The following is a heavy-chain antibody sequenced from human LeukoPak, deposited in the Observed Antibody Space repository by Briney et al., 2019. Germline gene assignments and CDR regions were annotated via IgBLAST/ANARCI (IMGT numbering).Heavy chain of an antibody. J-gene: IGHJ5*02. D-gene: IGHD2-2*01. CDR1: GFTFSSYG. V-gene: IGHV3-30*02. Sequence: PGGSLRLSCAASGFTFSSYGMHWVRQAPGKGLEWVAFIRYDGSNKYYADSVKGRFTISRDNSKNTLYLQMNSLRAEDTAVYYCAKALGDIVVVPAALDPWGQGTLVTVSS. CDR3: AKALGDIVVVPAALDP. CDR2: IRYDGSNK.